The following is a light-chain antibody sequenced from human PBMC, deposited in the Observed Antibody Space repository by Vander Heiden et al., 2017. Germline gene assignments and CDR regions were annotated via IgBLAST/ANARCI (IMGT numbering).Light chain of an antibody. V-gene: IGLV2-14*01. Sequence: QSALTQPASVSGFPGQSITISCTGTRSDVGDHNHVSWYQQHPGKVPKFLIYEVNNRPSGVSNRFSGSKSGNTASLTISGLQAEDEADHYCSSYTSSSTLVFGTGTKVTVL. CDR2: EVN. J-gene: IGLJ1*01. CDR1: RSDVGDHNH. CDR3: SSYTSSSTLV.